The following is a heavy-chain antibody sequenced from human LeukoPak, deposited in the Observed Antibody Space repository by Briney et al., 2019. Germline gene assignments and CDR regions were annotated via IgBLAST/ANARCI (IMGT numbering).Heavy chain of an antibody. D-gene: IGHD6-13*01. J-gene: IGHJ3*02. V-gene: IGHV4-61*02. Sequence: SETLSLTCTVSGGSISSVSSFWSWIRQPAGKGLEWIGRIYTSGSTNYNPSLKSRVTISIDRSRNQFSLRLSSVTAADTAGYYFARDRSPNIAAAGTYAFDTWGQGTMVTVSS. CDR1: GGSISSVSSF. CDR3: ARDRSPNIAAAGTYAFDT. CDR2: IYTSGST.